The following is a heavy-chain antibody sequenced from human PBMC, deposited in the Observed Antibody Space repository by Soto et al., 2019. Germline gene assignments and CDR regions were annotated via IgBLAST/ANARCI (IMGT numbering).Heavy chain of an antibody. Sequence: ASVKVSCKASGGTFSSYAISWVRQAPGQGLEWMGGIIPIFGTANYAQKFQGRVTITADKSTSTAYMELSSLRSEDTAVYYCAIVLRFLEWLLSPFDYSGQGTLVTVSS. CDR2: IIPIFGTA. CDR1: GGTFSSYA. D-gene: IGHD3-3*01. V-gene: IGHV1-69*06. J-gene: IGHJ4*02. CDR3: AIVLRFLEWLLSPFDY.